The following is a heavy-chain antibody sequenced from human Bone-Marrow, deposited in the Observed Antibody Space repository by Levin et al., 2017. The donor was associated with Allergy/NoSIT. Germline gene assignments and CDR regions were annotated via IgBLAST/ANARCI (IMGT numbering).Heavy chain of an antibody. Sequence: SETLSLTCTVSGGSISSSSYYWGWIRQPPGKGLEWIGSIYYSGSTYYNPSLKSRVTISVDTSKNQFSLKLSSVTAADTAVYYCARGCGGDCYSGCVYWGQGTLVTVSS. CDR3: ARGCGGDCYSGCVY. CDR1: GGSISSSSYY. V-gene: IGHV4-39*07. J-gene: IGHJ4*02. D-gene: IGHD2-21*02. CDR2: IYYSGST.